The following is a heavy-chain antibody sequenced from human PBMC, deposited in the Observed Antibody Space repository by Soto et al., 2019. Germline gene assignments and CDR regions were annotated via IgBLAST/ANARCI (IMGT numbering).Heavy chain of an antibody. CDR3: ARGRMGLKYCSGGSCYGPARRDNWFDP. CDR1: GGSFSGYY. J-gene: IGHJ5*02. Sequence: TLSLTCAVYGGSFSGYYWSWIRQPPGKGLEWIGEINHSGSTNYNPSLKSRVTISVDTSKNQFSLKLSSVTAADTAVYYCARGRMGLKYCSGGSCYGPARRDNWFDPWGQGTLVTVSS. D-gene: IGHD2-15*01. V-gene: IGHV4-34*01. CDR2: INHSGST.